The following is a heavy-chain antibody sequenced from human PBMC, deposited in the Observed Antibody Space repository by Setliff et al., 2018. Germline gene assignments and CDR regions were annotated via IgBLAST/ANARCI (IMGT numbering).Heavy chain of an antibody. D-gene: IGHD1-1*01. V-gene: IGHV3-30*04. Sequence: PGGSLRLSCAASGFTFSRYALHWVRQAPGKGLEWVALISFDGSNEHYADSVKGRFTNSRDDSINTVYLQMNSLRREDTAVYFCAREEVEPLSMTSYYYYMDVWGRGTTVTVSS. J-gene: IGHJ6*03. CDR3: AREEVEPLSMTSYYYYMDV. CDR2: ISFDGSNE. CDR1: GFTFSRYA.